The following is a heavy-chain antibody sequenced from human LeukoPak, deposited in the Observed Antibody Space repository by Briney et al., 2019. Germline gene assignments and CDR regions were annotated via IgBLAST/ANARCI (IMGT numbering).Heavy chain of an antibody. V-gene: IGHV1-8*03. CDR1: GYTFTSYD. CDR3: ARGASIAARPDYYYYYMDV. Sequence: ASVKVSCKASGYTFTSYDINWVRQATGQGLEWMGWMNPNSGNTGYAQKFQGRVTITRNTSISTAYMELSSLRSEDTAVYYCARGASIAARPDYYYYYMDVWGKGTTVTVSS. J-gene: IGHJ6*03. D-gene: IGHD6-6*01. CDR2: MNPNSGNT.